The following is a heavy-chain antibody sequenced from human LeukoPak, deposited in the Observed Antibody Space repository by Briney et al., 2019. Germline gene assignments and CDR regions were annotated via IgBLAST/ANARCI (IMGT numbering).Heavy chain of an antibody. J-gene: IGHJ4*02. CDR1: GGTFCSYA. Sequence: GASVKVSCKASGGTFCSYAISWVRQAPGQGLEWMGGIIPIFGTANYAQKFQGSVTITTDESTSTAYMDLRSLRSEDTAVYYCARDTSGSSLGYYFDYWGQGTLVTVSS. CDR3: ARDTSGSSLGYYFDY. D-gene: IGHD2-15*01. CDR2: IIPIFGTA. V-gene: IGHV1-69*05.